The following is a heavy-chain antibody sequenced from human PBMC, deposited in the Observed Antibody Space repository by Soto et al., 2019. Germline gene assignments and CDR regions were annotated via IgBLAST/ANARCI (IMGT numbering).Heavy chain of an antibody. J-gene: IGHJ4*02. CDR3: ARGLRSVLDY. CDR2: ISYDGSNK. Sequence: LRLSCAASGFTFSSYGMHWVRQAPGKGLEWVAVISYDGSNKYYADSVRGRFAISRDNSKNTLYLQMTSLRAEDTAIYYCARGLRSVLDYWGQGTLVTVSS. CDR1: GFTFSSYG. D-gene: IGHD6-6*01. V-gene: IGHV3-30*03.